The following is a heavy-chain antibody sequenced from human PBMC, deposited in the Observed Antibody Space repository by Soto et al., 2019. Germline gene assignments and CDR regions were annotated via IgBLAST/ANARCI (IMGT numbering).Heavy chain of an antibody. Sequence: PGGSLRLSCAASGFTFTNYWMRWVRQVPGKGLVWVSRIDGVGTGTSYSDSVRGRFTISRDNAENTLYLQMNSLRAEDTAAYYCTTVFKYWGQGTLVTVSS. J-gene: IGHJ4*02. CDR2: IDGVGTGT. CDR1: GFTFTNYW. V-gene: IGHV3-74*01. CDR3: TTVFKY. D-gene: IGHD1-20*01.